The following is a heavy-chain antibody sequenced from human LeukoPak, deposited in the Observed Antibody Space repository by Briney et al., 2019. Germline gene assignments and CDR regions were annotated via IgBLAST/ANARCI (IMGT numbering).Heavy chain of an antibody. V-gene: IGHV3-30-3*01. D-gene: IGHD3-22*01. CDR2: ISYDGSNK. J-gene: IGHJ4*02. CDR1: GFTFSSYA. CDR3: AKDGLPYYYDSSGYLYYFDY. Sequence: GGSLRLSRAASGFTFSSYAMHWVRQAPGKGLEWVAVISYDGSNKYYADSVKGRFTISRDNSKNTLYLQMNSLRAEDTAVYYCAKDGLPYYYDSSGYLYYFDYWGQGTLVTVSS.